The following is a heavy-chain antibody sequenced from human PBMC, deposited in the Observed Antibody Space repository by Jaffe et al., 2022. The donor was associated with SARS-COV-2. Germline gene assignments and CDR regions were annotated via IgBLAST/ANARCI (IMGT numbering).Heavy chain of an antibody. J-gene: IGHJ4*02. D-gene: IGHD6-13*01. CDR3: ARDGGYSSSWYGDY. Sequence: EVQLVESGGGLVQPGGSLRLSCAASGFTFSSYWMSWVRQAPGKGLEWVANIKQDGSEKYYVDSVKGRFTISRDNAKNSLYLQMNSLRAEDTAVYYCARDGGYSSSWYGDYWGQGTLVTVSS. CDR1: GFTFSSYW. CDR2: IKQDGSEK. V-gene: IGHV3-7*01.